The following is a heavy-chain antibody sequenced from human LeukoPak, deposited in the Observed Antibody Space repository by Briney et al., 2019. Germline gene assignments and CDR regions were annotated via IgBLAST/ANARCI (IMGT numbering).Heavy chain of an antibody. V-gene: IGHV3-30*18. J-gene: IGHJ4*02. CDR1: GFTFSSYG. CDR3: AKVPYDSSDYFDY. D-gene: IGHD3-22*01. Sequence: GGSLRLSCAASGFTFSSYGMHWVRQAPGKGLEWVAVISYDGSNKYYADSVKGRFTISRDNSKNTLYLQMNSLRAEDTAVYYCAKVPYDSSDYFDYWGQGTLVTASS. CDR2: ISYDGSNK.